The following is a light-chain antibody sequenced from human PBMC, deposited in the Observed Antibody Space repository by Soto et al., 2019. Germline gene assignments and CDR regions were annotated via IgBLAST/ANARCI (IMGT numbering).Light chain of an antibody. Sequence: DIQMTQSPSSLSASVGDRVTITCRASQSISSYLNWYQQKPGKAPKLLIYAASILQSGVPSRFSGSGSGTDFTLTISSLQPEDIATYYCQQNYSTPQTFGQGTKVEIK. CDR2: AAS. CDR1: QSISSY. J-gene: IGKJ1*01. CDR3: QQNYSTPQT. V-gene: IGKV1-39*01.